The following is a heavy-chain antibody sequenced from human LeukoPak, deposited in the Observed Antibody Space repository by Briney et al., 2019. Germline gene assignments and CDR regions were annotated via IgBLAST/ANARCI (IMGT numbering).Heavy chain of an antibody. Sequence: GGSLRLSCAASGFTFITYGMSWVRQAPGQGPESVSTISGSGRSTYYADSVKGRFTISRDNSKNTLYLQMNSLRAEDTAVYYCAKHRGSGSHWEYHFDYWGQGALVTVSS. CDR3: AKHRGSGSHWEYHFDY. V-gene: IGHV3-23*01. D-gene: IGHD3-10*01. CDR2: ISGSGRST. J-gene: IGHJ4*02. CDR1: GFTFITYG.